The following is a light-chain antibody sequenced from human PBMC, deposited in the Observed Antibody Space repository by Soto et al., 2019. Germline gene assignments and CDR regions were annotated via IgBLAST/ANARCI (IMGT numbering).Light chain of an antibody. CDR2: AAS. CDR1: QDIRNA. CDR3: LQDYNYVWT. V-gene: IGKV1-6*01. J-gene: IGKJ1*01. Sequence: QMIQSPSSLSASVGDRVTITCRASQDIRNALGWYQQKPGKAPKLLIYAASNSPSGVPARFSGSYSGTDFTLTISSLQPEDFATYYCLQDYNYVWTFGHGTKVEIK.